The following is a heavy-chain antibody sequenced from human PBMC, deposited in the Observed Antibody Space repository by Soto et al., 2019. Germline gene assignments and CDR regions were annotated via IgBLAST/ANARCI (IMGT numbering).Heavy chain of an antibody. V-gene: IGHV3-30*18. CDR1: GFTFSSYG. J-gene: IGHJ4*02. CDR2: ISYDGTNK. D-gene: IGHD6-19*01. Sequence: PGGSLRLSCAASGFTFSSYGMHWVRQAPGKGLEWVAVISYDGTNKYYADSVKGRFTISRDNSKNTLYLQMNSLRAEDTAVYYCAKGDNGSGWYSSFYWGQGTLVTVSS. CDR3: AKGDNGSGWYSSFY.